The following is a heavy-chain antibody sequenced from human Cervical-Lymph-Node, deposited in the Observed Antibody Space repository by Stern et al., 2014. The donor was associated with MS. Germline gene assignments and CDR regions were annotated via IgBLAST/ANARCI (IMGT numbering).Heavy chain of an antibody. CDR3: ARDPLAVDSSGWFFDL. CDR1: GFTFGSYG. D-gene: IGHD6-19*01. CDR2: IRYDGSEK. V-gene: IGHV3-33*01. Sequence: VQLVQSGGGVVQPGRSLRLSCAASGFTFGSYGMCWVRQAPGKGLEGVAVIRYDGSEKYYGESVKGRFTISRDNSKNTLYLQMNSLRAEDTAVYYCARDPLAVDSSGWFFDLWGRGTLVTVSS. J-gene: IGHJ2*01.